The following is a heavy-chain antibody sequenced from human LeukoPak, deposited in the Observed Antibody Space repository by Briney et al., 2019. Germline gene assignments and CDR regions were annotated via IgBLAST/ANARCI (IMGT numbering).Heavy chain of an antibody. Sequence: GGSLRLSCAASGFTVSSSYISWVRQAPGKGLEWVSGTSDRGDYTYYADSVKGRFTISRDTSKNTLYLQMNSLRAEDTALYFCAKKAQYDGHYPLDYWGQGTLVTVSA. D-gene: IGHD4/OR15-4a*01. J-gene: IGHJ4*02. CDR2: TSDRGDYT. CDR1: GFTVSSSY. V-gene: IGHV3-23*01. CDR3: AKKAQYDGHYPLDY.